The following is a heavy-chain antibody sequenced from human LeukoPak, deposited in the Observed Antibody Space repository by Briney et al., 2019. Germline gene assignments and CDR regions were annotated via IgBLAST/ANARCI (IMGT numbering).Heavy chain of an antibody. Sequence: ASVKVSCKVSGYTLTELSMHWVRQAPGKGLEWMGGFDPEDGETIYAQKFQGRVTMTEDTSTDTAYMELSSLRSEDTAVYYCARDKNPGYSYGYVGDYWGQGTLVTVSS. CDR2: FDPEDGET. CDR1: GYTLTELS. D-gene: IGHD5-18*01. V-gene: IGHV1-24*01. CDR3: ARDKNPGYSYGYVGDY. J-gene: IGHJ4*02.